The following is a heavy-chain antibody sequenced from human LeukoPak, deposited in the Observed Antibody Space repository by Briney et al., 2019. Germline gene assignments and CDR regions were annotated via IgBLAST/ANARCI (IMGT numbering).Heavy chain of an antibody. CDR2: IYPGDSDT. CDR1: GYSFTSYW. V-gene: IGHV5-51*01. Sequence: GESLKISCKGSGYSFTSYWIGWVRQMPGKGLEWMGIIYPGDSDTRYSPSFQGQVTISADKSISTAYLQWSSLKASDTAMYHCARPGIAARYAFDIWGQGTMVTVSS. D-gene: IGHD6-6*01. J-gene: IGHJ3*02. CDR3: ARPGIAARYAFDI.